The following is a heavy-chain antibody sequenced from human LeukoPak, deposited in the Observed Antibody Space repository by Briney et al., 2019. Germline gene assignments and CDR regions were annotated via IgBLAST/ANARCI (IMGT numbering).Heavy chain of an antibody. CDR1: GYSFTNYG. Sequence: ASVNVSCKASGYSFTNYGISWVRPAPGQGLEWMGWISAYNGNTNYAQKLQGRVTMTTDTSTSTAYMELRSLRSEDTAVYYCTRGWLLSNYWGQGTLVSVSS. CDR3: TRGWLLSNY. D-gene: IGHD5-12*01. V-gene: IGHV1-18*01. J-gene: IGHJ4*02. CDR2: ISAYNGNT.